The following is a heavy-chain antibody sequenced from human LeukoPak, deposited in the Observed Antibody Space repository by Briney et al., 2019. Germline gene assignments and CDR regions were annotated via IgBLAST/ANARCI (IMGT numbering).Heavy chain of an antibody. D-gene: IGHD4-23*01. Sequence: GGSLRLSCVPSGFTVSSNYMSWVRRAPGKGLEWVSLIYNSGSTYYTDSVKGRFTISRDNSKNTLYLQMNSLRAEDTAVYYCTRRGDGGRSFDFWGQGTLVTVSS. V-gene: IGHV3-53*01. CDR1: GFTVSSNY. CDR2: IYNSGST. CDR3: TRRGDGGRSFDF. J-gene: IGHJ4*02.